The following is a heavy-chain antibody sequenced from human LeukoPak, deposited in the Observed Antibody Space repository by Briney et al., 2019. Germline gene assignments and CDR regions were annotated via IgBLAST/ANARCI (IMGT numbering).Heavy chain of an antibody. J-gene: IGHJ4*02. V-gene: IGHV4-59*08. D-gene: IGHD2-15*01. Sequence: PSETLSLTCTVSGGSISSYYWSWIRQPPGKGLEWIGYIYYSGSTNYNPSLKSRVTISIDTSKIQFSLKLSSVTAADTAVYYCARHRGAYCSGGNCYSSYYFGYWGQGTLVTVSS. CDR1: GGSISSYY. CDR2: IYYSGST. CDR3: ARHRGAYCSGGNCYSSYYFGY.